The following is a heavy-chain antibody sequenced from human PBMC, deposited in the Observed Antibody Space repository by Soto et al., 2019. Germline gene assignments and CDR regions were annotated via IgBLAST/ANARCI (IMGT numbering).Heavy chain of an antibody. CDR2: ISSSSSTI. V-gene: IGHV3-48*01. CDR1: GFTFSSYS. Sequence: GGSLRLSCAASGFTFSSYSMNWVRQAPGKGLEWVSYISSSSSTIYYADSVKGRFTISRDNAKNSLYLQMNSLRAEDTAVYYCARDQGHYSSGFVDYYYYMDVWGKGTTVTVSS. D-gene: IGHD6-19*01. CDR3: ARDQGHYSSGFVDYYYYMDV. J-gene: IGHJ6*03.